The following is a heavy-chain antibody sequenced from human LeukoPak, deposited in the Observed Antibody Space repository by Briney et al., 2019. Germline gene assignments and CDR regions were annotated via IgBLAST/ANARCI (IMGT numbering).Heavy chain of an antibody. J-gene: IGHJ5*02. Sequence: SETLSLTCNVSGASMSSNYWSWIRQPPGKGLEWIGYIYHSGNTNYSPSLGSRVTMSVDTSKNYFSLRLSSVTAADTAVYYCARDFYASGFYFWFDPWGQGMLVTVSS. CDR3: ARDFYASGFYFWFDP. CDR1: GASMSSNY. D-gene: IGHD2/OR15-2a*01. CDR2: IYHSGNT. V-gene: IGHV4-59*12.